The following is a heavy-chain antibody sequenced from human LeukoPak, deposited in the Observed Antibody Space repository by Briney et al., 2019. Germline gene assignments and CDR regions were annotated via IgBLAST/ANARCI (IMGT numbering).Heavy chain of an antibody. J-gene: IGHJ4*02. Sequence: SETLSLTCTVPGGSISSNSYYWGWIRQPPGKGLEWIGSIYYSGSTYYNPSLKSRVTISVGTSKKQFSLKLSSVTAADTAVYYCARFSSGWYSGDYWGQGTLVTVSS. CDR3: ARFSSGWYSGDY. D-gene: IGHD6-19*01. V-gene: IGHV4-39*01. CDR1: GGSISSNSYY. CDR2: IYYSGST.